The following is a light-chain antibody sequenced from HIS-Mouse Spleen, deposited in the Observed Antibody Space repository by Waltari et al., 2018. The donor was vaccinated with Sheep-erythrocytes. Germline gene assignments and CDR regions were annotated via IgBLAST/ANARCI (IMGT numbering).Light chain of an antibody. CDR3: CSYAGSYNHV. V-gene: IGLV2-11*01. Sequence: QSALTQPRSVSGSPGQSVTIPCTGTSSDVGGYNYVSCYQQHPGKAPKLIIYDVSKRPSGVPDRFSGSKSGNTASLTISGLQAEDEADYYCCSYAGSYNHVFATGTKVTVL. CDR1: SSDVGGYNY. J-gene: IGLJ1*01. CDR2: DVS.